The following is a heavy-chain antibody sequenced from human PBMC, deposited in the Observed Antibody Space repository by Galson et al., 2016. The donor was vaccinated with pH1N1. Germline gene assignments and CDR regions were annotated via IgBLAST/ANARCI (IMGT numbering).Heavy chain of an antibody. D-gene: IGHD3-10*01. V-gene: IGHV3-33*01. J-gene: IGHJ5*02. CDR3: AREGGVYYGSGRHENWFDP. Sequence: SLRLSCATSGFTFSSHGMHWVRQAPGKGLKWVAVIWYDGISKDYGDSGKGRFTISRDNSKNTLYLQMNSLRVEDTAVYYCAREGGVYYGSGRHENWFDPWGQGTLVTVSS. CDR1: GFTFSSHG. CDR2: IWYDGISK.